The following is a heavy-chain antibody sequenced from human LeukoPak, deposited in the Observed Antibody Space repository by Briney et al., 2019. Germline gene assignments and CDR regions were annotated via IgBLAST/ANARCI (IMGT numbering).Heavy chain of an antibody. Sequence: PLETLSLTCTVSGYSISSDYYWGWIRQPPGKGLEWIGSIHHSGRTYYNPSLKSRVTISVDTSKNQFSPKLSSVTAADTAVYYCARDHLANLASRLFDPWGQGTLVTVSS. J-gene: IGHJ5*02. D-gene: IGHD3-3*01. CDR3: ARDHLANLASRLFDP. CDR2: IHHSGRT. CDR1: GYSISSDYY. V-gene: IGHV4-38-2*02.